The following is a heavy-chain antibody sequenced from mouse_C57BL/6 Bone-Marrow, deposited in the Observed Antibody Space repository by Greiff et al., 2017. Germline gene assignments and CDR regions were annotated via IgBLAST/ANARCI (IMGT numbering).Heavy chain of an antibody. Sequence: VQLVESGPGLVQPSQSLSITCTVSGFSLTSYGVHWVRQSPGKGLEWLGVIWSGGSTDYNAAFISRLSISKDNSKSQVFFKMNSLQADDTAIYYCARNSLYYYGSLDYAMDYWGQGTSVTVSS. V-gene: IGHV2-2*01. CDR1: GFSLTSYG. CDR2: IWSGGST. J-gene: IGHJ4*01. CDR3: ARNSLYYYGSLDYAMDY. D-gene: IGHD1-1*01.